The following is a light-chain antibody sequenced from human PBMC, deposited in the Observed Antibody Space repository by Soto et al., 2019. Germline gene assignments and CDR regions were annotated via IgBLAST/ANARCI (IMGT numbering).Light chain of an antibody. CDR2: GAS. V-gene: IGKV3-15*01. CDR1: QSVSSN. J-gene: IGKJ1*01. Sequence: EIVMTQSPATLSVSPGARATLSCRASQSVSSNLAWYQQRPGQAPRLFIYGASTQATGIPARFSGSGSGTEFTLTISSLQSEDFAVYYCQQYKNWPRTFGQGTKVEIK. CDR3: QQYKNWPRT.